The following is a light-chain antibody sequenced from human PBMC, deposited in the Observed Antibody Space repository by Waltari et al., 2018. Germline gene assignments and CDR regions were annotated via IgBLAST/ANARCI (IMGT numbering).Light chain of an antibody. J-gene: IGKJ2*01. Sequence: IQRTQSPSALSASVRDRVTITCRPSQGVSNSLAWYQQIAGKSPKLIIYYSSNLEGGVPARFSDRRSETKYTLTISGLQPEDSAIYYCQHYYSSPYTFGQGTKLEIK. CDR3: QHYYSSPYT. CDR2: YSS. CDR1: QGVSNS. V-gene: IGKV1-NL1*01.